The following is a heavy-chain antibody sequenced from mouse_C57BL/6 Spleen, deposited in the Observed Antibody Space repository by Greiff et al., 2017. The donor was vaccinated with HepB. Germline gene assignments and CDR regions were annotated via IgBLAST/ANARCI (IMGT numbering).Heavy chain of an antibody. V-gene: IGHV1-26*01. CDR3: ARRYYDYDKDY. CDR1: GYTFTDYY. CDR2: INPNNGGT. Sequence: EVQLQQSGPELVKPGASVKISCKASGYTFTDYYMNWVKQSHGKSLEWIGDINPNNGGTSYNQKFKGKATLTVDKSSSTAYMELRSLTSEDSAVYYCARRYYDYDKDYWGQGTTLTVSS. J-gene: IGHJ2*01. D-gene: IGHD2-4*01.